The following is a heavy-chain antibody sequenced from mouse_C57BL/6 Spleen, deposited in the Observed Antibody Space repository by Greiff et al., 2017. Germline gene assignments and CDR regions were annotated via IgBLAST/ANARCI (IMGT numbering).Heavy chain of an antibody. Sequence: VQLQQSGPELVKPGASVKISCKASGYAFSSSWMNWVKQRPGKGLEWIGRIYPGDGDTNYNGKFKGKATLTADKSSSTAYMQLSSLTSEDSAVYFCVGLPRWCAFWGQGTLVTVSA. CDR3: VGLPRWCAF. V-gene: IGHV1-82*01. J-gene: IGHJ3*01. D-gene: IGHD2-2*01. CDR2: IYPGDGDT. CDR1: GYAFSSSW.